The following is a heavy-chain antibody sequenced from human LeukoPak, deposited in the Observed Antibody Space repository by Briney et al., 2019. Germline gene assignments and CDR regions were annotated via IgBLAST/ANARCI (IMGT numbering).Heavy chain of an antibody. J-gene: IGHJ5*02. CDR3: ARARITFGFDP. Sequence: GGSLRLSCAASGFTFSSYWMHWVRHAPGKGLVWVSRINSDGSSTSYADSVKGRFTISRDNAKNTLYLQMNSLRAEDTAVYYCARARITFGFDPWGQGTLVTVSS. V-gene: IGHV3-74*01. CDR1: GFTFSSYW. D-gene: IGHD2/OR15-2a*01. CDR2: INSDGSST.